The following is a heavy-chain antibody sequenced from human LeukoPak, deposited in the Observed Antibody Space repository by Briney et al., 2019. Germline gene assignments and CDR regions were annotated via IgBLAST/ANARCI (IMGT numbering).Heavy chain of an antibody. CDR3: ARETSSSSSRWFDP. Sequence: GSSVKVSCTASGGTFSSYAISWVRQAPGQGLEWMGGIIPIFGTANYAQKFQGRVTITTDESTSTAYMELSSLRSEDTAVYYCARETSSSSSRWFDPWGQGTLVTVSS. CDR2: IIPIFGTA. CDR1: GGTFSSYA. J-gene: IGHJ5*02. D-gene: IGHD6-6*01. V-gene: IGHV1-69*05.